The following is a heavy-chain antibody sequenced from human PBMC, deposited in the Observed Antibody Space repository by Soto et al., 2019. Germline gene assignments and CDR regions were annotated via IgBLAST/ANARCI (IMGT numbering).Heavy chain of an antibody. CDR3: ARGSTESYPGSRIFDF. J-gene: IGHJ4*02. Sequence: GSLRLSCVASGLTFGSRAMSWVRQAPGEGLQWVATITDNGGDAKYADSVRGRFVISRDNSKKTLYLQMTSLTAEDSAMYFCARGSTESYPGSRIFDFWGRGTMVTVYS. CDR2: ITDNGGDA. V-gene: IGHV3-23*01. CDR1: GLTFGSRA. D-gene: IGHD3-10*01.